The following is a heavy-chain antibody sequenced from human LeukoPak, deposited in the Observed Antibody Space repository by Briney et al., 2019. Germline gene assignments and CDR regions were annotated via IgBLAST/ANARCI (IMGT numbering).Heavy chain of an antibody. V-gene: IGHV3-30-3*01. J-gene: IGHJ4*02. CDR2: ILYNGNSR. CDR1: GITFSRYA. D-gene: IGHD6-13*01. Sequence: TGGSLRLSCAASGITFSRYAMHWVRQAPGKGLEWVAVILYNGNSRYYADSVKGRFTISRDDSVNTLYLQMNSLRTEDTGVYYCAKDASQIPYSSTWSRRGGLFDDWGQGALVTVSS. CDR3: AKDASQIPYSSTWSRRGGLFDD.